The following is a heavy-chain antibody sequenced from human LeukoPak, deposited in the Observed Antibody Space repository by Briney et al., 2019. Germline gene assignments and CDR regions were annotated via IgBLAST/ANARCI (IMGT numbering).Heavy chain of an antibody. V-gene: IGHV1-2*04. Sequence: ASVKVSCKASGYTFTGYYMHWVRQAPGQGLEWMGWINPNSGGTNYAQKFQGWVTMTRDTSISTAYMELSRLRSDDTAVYYCARGYCSGGSCYGWFDPWGREPWSPSPQ. J-gene: IGHJ5*02. CDR2: INPNSGGT. CDR1: GYTFTGYY. CDR3: ARGYCSGGSCYGWFDP. D-gene: IGHD2-15*01.